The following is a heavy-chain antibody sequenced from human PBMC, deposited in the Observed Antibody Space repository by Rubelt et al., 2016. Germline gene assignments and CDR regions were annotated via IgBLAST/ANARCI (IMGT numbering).Heavy chain of an antibody. J-gene: IGHJ4*02. Sequence: EWVAVIWYDGSNKYYADSVKGRFTISRDNAKNSLYLQMNSLRAEDTAVYYCARPYCGGDCYYDSWGQGTLVTVSS. D-gene: IGHD2-21*02. CDR3: ARPYCGGDCYYDS. CDR2: IWYDGSNK. V-gene: IGHV3-33*01.